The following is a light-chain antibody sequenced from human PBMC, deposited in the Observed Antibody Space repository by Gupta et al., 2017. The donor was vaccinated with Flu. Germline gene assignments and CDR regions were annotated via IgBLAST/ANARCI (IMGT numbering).Light chain of an antibody. V-gene: IGKV1-12*01. CDR3: QRSDNFPWT. CDR2: AAS. Sequence: PSSVSASVGDTVTITCRASQGISAWLDWYQQKPGKAPKLLMSAASSLESGVPTRFSGSGSGTDFTLTISRLQPEDIATYYCQRSDNFPWTFGEGTKVEIK. CDR1: QGISAW. J-gene: IGKJ1*01.